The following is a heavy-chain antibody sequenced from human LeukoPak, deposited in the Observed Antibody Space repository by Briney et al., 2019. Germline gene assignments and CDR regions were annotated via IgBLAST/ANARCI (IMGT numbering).Heavy chain of an antibody. V-gene: IGHV3-23*01. CDR1: GFAFSDYA. Sequence: GGSLRLSCAASGFAFSDYAMNWVRQAPGKGLEWVSAISGSGGSTYYADSVKGRFTISRDNSKNTLSLQMNILRAEDTAVYYCASGTTSAYWGQGTLVTVSS. D-gene: IGHD4-11*01. CDR3: ASGTTSAY. J-gene: IGHJ4*02. CDR2: ISGSGGST.